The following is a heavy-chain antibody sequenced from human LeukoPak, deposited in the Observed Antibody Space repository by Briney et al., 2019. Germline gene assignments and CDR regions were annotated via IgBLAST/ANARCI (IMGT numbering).Heavy chain of an antibody. CDR2: IYSGGSP. J-gene: IGHJ4*02. D-gene: IGHD7-27*01. CDR1: GFTVSTNY. Sequence: GGSLRLSCAASGFTVSTNYMSWVRQSPGKGLEWVPVIYSGGSPYYADSVKGRFTISRDNSKNTLYLQMNSLRVEDTAMYYCARKLGTVDDYWGQGTLVTVSS. CDR3: ARKLGTVDDY. V-gene: IGHV3-53*01.